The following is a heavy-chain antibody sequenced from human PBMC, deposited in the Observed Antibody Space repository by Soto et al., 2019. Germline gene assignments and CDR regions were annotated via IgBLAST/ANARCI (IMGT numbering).Heavy chain of an antibody. CDR1: GFTFSSYW. CDR2: INSDGSST. V-gene: IGHV3-74*01. Sequence: EVQLVESGGGLVQPGGSLRLSCAASGFTFSSYWMHWVRQAPGKGLVWVSRINSDGSSTSYADSVKGRFTISRDNAKNTLYLQMNSLGDEDTAVYYCARRLPYSNYEDYYYYGMDVWGPGTTVTVYS. CDR3: ARRLPYSNYEDYYYYGMDV. D-gene: IGHD4-4*01. J-gene: IGHJ6*01.